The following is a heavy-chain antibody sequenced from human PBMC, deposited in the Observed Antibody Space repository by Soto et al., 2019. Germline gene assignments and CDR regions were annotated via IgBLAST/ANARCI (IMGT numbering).Heavy chain of an antibody. CDR2: INPNSGGT. V-gene: IGHV1-2*04. Sequence: ASVKVSCKASGYTFTGYYMHWVRQAPGQGLEWMGWINPNSGGTNYAQKFQGWVTMTRDTSISTAYMELSRLRSDDTAVYYCARDSRYYYGSGDFDYWGQGTLVTVSS. D-gene: IGHD3-10*01. CDR3: ARDSRYYYGSGDFDY. CDR1: GYTFTGYY. J-gene: IGHJ4*02.